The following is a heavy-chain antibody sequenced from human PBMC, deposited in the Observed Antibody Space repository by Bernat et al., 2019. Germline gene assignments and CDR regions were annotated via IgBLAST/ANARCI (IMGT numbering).Heavy chain of an antibody. CDR2: TYYRSKWYY. J-gene: IGHJ4*02. CDR3: QEGLGGGAGGFDY. CDR1: GDTVSSNSAA. V-gene: IGHV6-1*01. Sequence: QVQLQQSGPGLVKPSQTLSLTCAISGDTVSSNSAAWNWIRQSPSRGLEWLGRTYYRSKWYYDYAVSVKRRLPTNPNTSKSQFSLQLSFVTPVDWAVSYCQEGLGGGAGGFDYWGQGTLVTVSS. D-gene: IGHD3-10*01.